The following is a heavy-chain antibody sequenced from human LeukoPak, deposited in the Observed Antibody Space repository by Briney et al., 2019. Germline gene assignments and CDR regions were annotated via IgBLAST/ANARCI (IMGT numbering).Heavy chain of an antibody. J-gene: IGHJ4*02. CDR3: ARQGSVGAIQGDFDY. CDR2: IYPGDSDT. Sequence: GESLKISCKGSGYSFTNYWIGWVRQMPGKGLEWMGIIYPGDSDTRYSPSFQGQVTISADKSISTAYLQWSSLKASDTAMYYCARQGSVGAIQGDFDYWGQGTLVTVSS. CDR1: GYSFTNYW. D-gene: IGHD1-26*01. V-gene: IGHV5-51*01.